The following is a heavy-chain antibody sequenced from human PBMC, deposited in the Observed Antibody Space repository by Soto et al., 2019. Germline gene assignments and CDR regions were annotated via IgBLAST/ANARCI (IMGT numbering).Heavy chain of an antibody. CDR3: ARWGHSSHLPRKNFFDP. J-gene: IGHJ5*01. D-gene: IGHD6-6*01. CDR2: VFYSGST. Sequence: SETLSLTCTVSGGSISGSRYYWAWIRQPPGKGLEWIGNVFYSGSTYYNPSLKSRVTISVDTSKNEFSLRLSSVTAADTAIYYCARWGHSSHLPRKNFFDPWGQGSLVTVSS. V-gene: IGHV4-39*01. CDR1: GGSISGSRYY.